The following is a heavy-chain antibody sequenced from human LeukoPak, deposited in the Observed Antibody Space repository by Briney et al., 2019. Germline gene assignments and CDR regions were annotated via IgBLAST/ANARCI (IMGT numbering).Heavy chain of an antibody. CDR1: GGSISSYY. Sequence: SETLSLTCTVSGGSISSYYWSWLRQPPGKGLEWIGYIYYSGSTNYNPSLKSRVTISVDTSKNQFSLKLSSVTAADTAVYYCARGPGYSSSWYGTFGYYFDYWGQGTLVTVSS. D-gene: IGHD6-13*01. V-gene: IGHV4-59*01. CDR2: IYYSGST. J-gene: IGHJ4*02. CDR3: ARGPGYSSSWYGTFGYYFDY.